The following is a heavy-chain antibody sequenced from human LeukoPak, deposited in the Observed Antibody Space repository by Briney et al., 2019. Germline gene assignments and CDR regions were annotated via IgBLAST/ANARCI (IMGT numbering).Heavy chain of an antibody. V-gene: IGHV3-7*01. Sequence: GGSLRLSCAASGFTFSVFWMNWVRQAPGEGLEWVANIKEDGSEIYYVDSVKGRFTISRDNAKNSLYLQMDTLRAEDTALYFCTRGHYDDHRRWGQGTLVTVSS. D-gene: IGHD4-17*01. J-gene: IGHJ4*02. CDR3: TRGHYDDHRR. CDR2: IKEDGSEI. CDR1: GFTFSVFW.